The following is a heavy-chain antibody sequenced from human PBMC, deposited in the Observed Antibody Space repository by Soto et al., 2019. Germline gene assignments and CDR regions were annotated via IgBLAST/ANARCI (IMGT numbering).Heavy chain of an antibody. CDR3: ATRYCSSTSCYWFDP. D-gene: IGHD2-2*01. V-gene: IGHV1-24*01. Sequence: GASVKVSCKVSGYTLTELSMHWVRQAPGKGLEWMGGFDPEDGEPIYAQKFQGRVTLTEVTSADTAYMELSSLRSEDTAVYYCATRYCSSTSCYWFDPWGQGTLVTVSS. CDR1: GYTLTELS. J-gene: IGHJ5*02. CDR2: FDPEDGEP.